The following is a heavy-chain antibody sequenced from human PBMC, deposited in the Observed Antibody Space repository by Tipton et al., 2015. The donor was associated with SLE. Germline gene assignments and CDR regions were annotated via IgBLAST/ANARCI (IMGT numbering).Heavy chain of an antibody. CDR2: INPYSGVT. CDR1: GYTFDSHF. CDR3: VRSGFRL. J-gene: IGHJ4*02. Sequence: QVQLVQSGAEVKRPGASVKVSCQASGYTFDSHFMHWVRQAPGQGLEWMGWINPYSGVTKFSQKSQGRVTMTRDTSINTAYMELTSLRSDDTAMYYCVRSGFRLWGQGTLVTVSS. D-gene: IGHD3-10*01. V-gene: IGHV1-2*02.